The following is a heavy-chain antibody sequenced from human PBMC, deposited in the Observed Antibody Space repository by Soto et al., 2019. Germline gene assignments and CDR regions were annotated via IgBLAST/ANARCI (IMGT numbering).Heavy chain of an antibody. CDR1: GFTFSSYA. CDR3: AKATLYSGYDFQKGTNPNRYYFDY. J-gene: IGHJ4*02. D-gene: IGHD5-12*01. CDR2: ISGSGGST. V-gene: IGHV3-23*01. Sequence: GGSLRLSCAASGFTFSSYAMSWVRQAPGKGLEWVSAISGSGGSTYYADSVKGRFTIARDNSKNTLYLQMNSLRAEDTAVYYWAKATLYSGYDFQKGTNPNRYYFDYWGQGTLVTVSS.